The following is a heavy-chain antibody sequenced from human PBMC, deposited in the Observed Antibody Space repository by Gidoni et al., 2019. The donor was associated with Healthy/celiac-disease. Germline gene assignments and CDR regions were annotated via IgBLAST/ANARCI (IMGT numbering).Heavy chain of an antibody. D-gene: IGHD2-15*01. CDR3: TSDVVVVAASPGY. CDR2: IRSKANSYAT. Sequence: EVQLVGSGGGLVQPGGSLKLSCAASGFTFSGSAMHWVRQASGKGLEWVGRIRSKANSYATAYAASVKGRFTISRDDSKNTAYLQMNSLKTEDTAVYYCTSDVVVVAASPGYWGQGTLVTVSS. V-gene: IGHV3-73*01. J-gene: IGHJ4*02. CDR1: GFTFSGSA.